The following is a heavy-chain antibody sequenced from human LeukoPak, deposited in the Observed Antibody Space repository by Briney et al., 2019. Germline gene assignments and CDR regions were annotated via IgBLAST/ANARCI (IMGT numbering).Heavy chain of an antibody. V-gene: IGHV3-74*01. Sequence: GGSLRLSCAASGFTFSSYWMHWVRQAPGKGLVWVSRINSDGGSTSYADSVKGRFTISRDNAKNTLYLQMNSLRAEDTAVYYCARVTYQLLPRYYYYYYMDVWGKGTTVTVSS. CDR1: GFTFSSYW. CDR2: INSDGGST. J-gene: IGHJ6*03. D-gene: IGHD2-2*01. CDR3: ARVTYQLLPRYYYYYYMDV.